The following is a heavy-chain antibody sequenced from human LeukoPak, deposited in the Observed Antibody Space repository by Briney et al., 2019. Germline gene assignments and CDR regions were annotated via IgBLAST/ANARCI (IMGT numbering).Heavy chain of an antibody. V-gene: IGHV3-33*01. CDR1: GFTFSSYG. J-gene: IGHJ4*02. CDR3: ARGPLHPPELLIFY. Sequence: GGSLRLSCAASGFTFSSYGMHWIRQAPGKGLEWVAVIWYDGSNKYYADSVKGRFTISRDNSKNTLYLQMNSLRAEDTAVYYCARGPLHPPELLIFYWGQGTLVTVSS. CDR2: IWYDGSNK. D-gene: IGHD1-26*01.